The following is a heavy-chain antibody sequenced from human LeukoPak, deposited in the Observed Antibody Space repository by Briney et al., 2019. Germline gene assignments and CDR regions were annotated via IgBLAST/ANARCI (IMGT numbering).Heavy chain of an antibody. J-gene: IGHJ4*02. CDR1: GYTFAGYY. Sequence: ASVKVSFKASGYTFAGYYMHWVRLAPGQGLEWMGWINPDSGATNYAQNFQGRVTMTRDTSISTAYMELSSLRSDDTAVYYCARVDTAMVIKTDYWGQGTLVTVSS. V-gene: IGHV1-2*02. CDR2: INPDSGAT. CDR3: ARVDTAMVIKTDY. D-gene: IGHD5-18*01.